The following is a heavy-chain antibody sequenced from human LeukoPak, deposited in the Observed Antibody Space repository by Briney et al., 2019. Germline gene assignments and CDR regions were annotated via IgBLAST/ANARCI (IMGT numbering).Heavy chain of an antibody. V-gene: IGHV4-34*01. D-gene: IGHD5-12*01. CDR2: INHSGST. CDR1: GGSFSGYY. Sequence: SETLSLTRAVYGGSFSGYYWSWIRQPPGKGLEWIGEINHSGSTNYNPSLKSRVTISVDTSKNQFSLKLSSVTAADTAVYYCARGLGYSGVYYFDYWGQGTLVTVSS. J-gene: IGHJ4*02. CDR3: ARGLGYSGVYYFDY.